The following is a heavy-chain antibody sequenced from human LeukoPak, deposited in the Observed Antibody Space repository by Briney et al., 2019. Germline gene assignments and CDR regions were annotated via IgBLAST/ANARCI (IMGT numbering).Heavy chain of an antibody. Sequence: GGSLRLSCAASGFTFSSSGMHWVRQAPGKGLEWVSVIYSGGSTYYADSVKGRFTISRDNSKNTLYLQMNSLRAEDTAVYYCARSLLGIEDYWGQGTLVTVSS. D-gene: IGHD6-13*01. CDR3: ARSLLGIEDY. CDR2: IYSGGST. V-gene: IGHV3-53*01. CDR1: GFTFSSSG. J-gene: IGHJ4*02.